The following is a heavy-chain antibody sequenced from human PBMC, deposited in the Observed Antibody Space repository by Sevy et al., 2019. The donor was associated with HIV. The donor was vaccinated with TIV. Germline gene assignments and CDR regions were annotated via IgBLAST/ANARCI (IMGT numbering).Heavy chain of an antibody. D-gene: IGHD3-22*01. J-gene: IGHJ3*02. V-gene: IGHV3-23*01. CDR2: ILRNFRGVDVT. CDR3: AGARYDSSGSFDAFDI. CDR1: GFTFSTYA. Sequence: GGSLRLSCTTSGFTFSTYAMTWVRQAPGKGLEWVSTILRNFRGVDVTYYADSVKGRFTISRDSSRNTLYLQMNSLRAEDTAIYYCAGARYDSSGSFDAFDIWGQGTMVTVSS.